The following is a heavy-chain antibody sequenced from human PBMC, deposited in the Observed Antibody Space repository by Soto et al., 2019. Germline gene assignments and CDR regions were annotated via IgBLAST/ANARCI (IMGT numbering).Heavy chain of an antibody. Sequence: SLRLSCAASGFTFSSYGMHWVRQAPGKGLEWVAVIWYDGSNKYYADSVKGRFTISRDNSKNTLYLQMNSLRAEDTAVYYCARAPGYCSSTSCYTAYYFDYWGQGTLVTVSS. V-gene: IGHV3-33*01. CDR2: IWYDGSNK. J-gene: IGHJ4*02. CDR1: GFTFSSYG. CDR3: ARAPGYCSSTSCYTAYYFDY. D-gene: IGHD2-2*02.